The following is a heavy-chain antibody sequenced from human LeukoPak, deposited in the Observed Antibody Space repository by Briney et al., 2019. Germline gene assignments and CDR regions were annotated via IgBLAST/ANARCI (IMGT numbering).Heavy chain of an antibody. J-gene: IGHJ4*02. CDR2: INPNSGDT. V-gene: IGHV1-2*02. D-gene: IGHD4-11*01. CDR3: ASVTYSSFSPWDY. CDR1: GYTFSDYY. Sequence: ASVKLSCKASGYTFSDYYLHWVRQAPGQGLEWMGWINPNSGDTNYTPKFQGRVTMTRDTSISTAYMELSSLRADDTALYYCASVTYSSFSPWDYWGQGTLVTVSS.